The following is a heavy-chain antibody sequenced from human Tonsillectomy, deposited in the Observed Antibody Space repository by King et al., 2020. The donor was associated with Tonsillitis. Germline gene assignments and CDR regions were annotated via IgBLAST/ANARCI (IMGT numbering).Heavy chain of an antibody. CDR3: ASIKGWDLSRIDGLDI. Sequence: VQLVESGGGVVQPGRSLRLFCAASGFIFSNYSIHWVRQAPGKGLEWVAVISYDGSNIYYADSVKGRFTISRDNSMSTLYLQMNSLRAEDTAVYYCASIKGWDLSRIDGLDIWGQGTRVTVSS. CDR1: GFIFSNYS. V-gene: IGHV3-30*01. J-gene: IGHJ3*02. CDR2: ISYDGSNI. D-gene: IGHD1-26*01.